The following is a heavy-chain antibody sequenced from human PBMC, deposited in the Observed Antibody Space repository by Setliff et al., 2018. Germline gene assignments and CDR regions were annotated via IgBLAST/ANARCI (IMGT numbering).Heavy chain of an antibody. D-gene: IGHD2-8*01. CDR3: SGLVRYCTSTTCQRASGAEF. CDR1: GYTFTSSG. J-gene: IGHJ4*02. Sequence: ASVKVSCKTSGYTFTSSGISWVRQAPGQGLEWMGWISVYSGNTNYAHKLQGRVTMTTDTSTSTAYMELTSLTSDDTAVYYCSGLVRYCTSTTCQRASGAEFWGQGTLVTVSS. V-gene: IGHV1-18*01. CDR2: ISVYSGNT.